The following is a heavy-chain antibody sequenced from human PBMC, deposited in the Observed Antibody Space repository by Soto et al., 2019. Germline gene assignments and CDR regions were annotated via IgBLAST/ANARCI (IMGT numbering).Heavy chain of an antibody. D-gene: IGHD1-26*01. V-gene: IGHV3-23*01. J-gene: IGHJ6*01. Sequence: EVQLLESGGGLVQPGGSLRLSCAASGFTFSSYAMTWVRQAPGKGLEWVSTINDSGDATYYADSVKGRFTISRDNSKNTLYLQMNSLLAEDTAVYYCAKDGSGTNSRLNFGMDVWGRGTTVTVST. CDR3: AKDGSGTNSRLNFGMDV. CDR1: GFTFSSYA. CDR2: INDSGDAT.